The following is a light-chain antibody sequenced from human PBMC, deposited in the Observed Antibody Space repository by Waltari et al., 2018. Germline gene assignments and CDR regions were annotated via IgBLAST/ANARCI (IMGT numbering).Light chain of an antibody. CDR1: QSLVRYDGNTY. Sequence: DVVMTQSPVSLPVTLGQPASISCRSGQSLVRYDGNTYLSWFHQRPGQSPRRLIYEVSNRDSGVPDRFSGSGSGTDFTLKISRVEAEDVGLYYCMQNTQWPGTFGQGTKVEIK. CDR2: EVS. CDR3: MQNTQWPGT. J-gene: IGKJ1*01. V-gene: IGKV2-30*02.